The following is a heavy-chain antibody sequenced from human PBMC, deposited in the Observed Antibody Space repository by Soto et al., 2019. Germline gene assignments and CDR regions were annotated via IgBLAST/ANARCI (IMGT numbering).Heavy chain of an antibody. CDR2: IGGRGGNA. Sequence: GGSLRLSCXASGFSFIDYAINWVRQVPGRGLEYVAGIGGRGGNAFYADSMKGRFSISRDNSKNTVYLHMHNLRVDDSAMYYCAKARHSGDFAGSYDSWGQGTLVTVSS. V-gene: IGHV3-23*01. D-gene: IGHD2-21*02. CDR1: GFSFIDYA. J-gene: IGHJ5*02. CDR3: AKARHSGDFAGSYDS.